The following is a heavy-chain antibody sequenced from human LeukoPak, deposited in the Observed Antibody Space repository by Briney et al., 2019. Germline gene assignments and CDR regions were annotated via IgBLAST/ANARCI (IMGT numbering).Heavy chain of an antibody. CDR2: ISYDGSNK. CDR3: ARALEYSSSWGWGGDY. CDR1: GFTFSSYA. D-gene: IGHD6-6*01. J-gene: IGHJ4*02. Sequence: GGSLRLSCAASGFTFSSYAMHWVRQAPGKGLEWVAVISYDGSNKYYADSVKGRFTISRDNSKNTPYLQMNSLRAEDTAVYYCARALEYSSSWGWGGDYWGQGTLVTVSS. V-gene: IGHV3-30-3*01.